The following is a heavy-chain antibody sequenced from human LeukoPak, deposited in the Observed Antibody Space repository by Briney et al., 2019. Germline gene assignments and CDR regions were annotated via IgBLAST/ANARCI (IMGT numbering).Heavy chain of an antibody. CDR3: ASGDGYNSVPFDY. Sequence: GASVKVSCKASGGTFSSYAISWVRQAPGQGLEWMGRIIPILGIANYAQKFQGRVTITADKSTSTAYMELSSLRSEDTAVYYCASGDGYNSVPFDYWGQGTLVTVSS. J-gene: IGHJ4*02. CDR1: GGTFSSYA. V-gene: IGHV1-69*04. D-gene: IGHD5-12*01. CDR2: IIPILGIA.